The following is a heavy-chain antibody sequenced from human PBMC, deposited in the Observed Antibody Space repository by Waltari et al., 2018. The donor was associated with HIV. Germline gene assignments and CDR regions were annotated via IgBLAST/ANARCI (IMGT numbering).Heavy chain of an antibody. V-gene: IGHV4-34*01. D-gene: IGHD2-2*01. Sequence: QSQLRQWGAGLLKPSETLSLTCAVYGGSFSGSYWSLIRQPQRHGMKWIGEINHSGSTNYNPSLKSRVTISVDTSKNQFSLKLTSVTAADTAVFYCARARLVSRGQYCSTTSCLPHYYYYYGMDVWGQGTTVTVSS. CDR3: ARARLVSRGQYCSTTSCLPHYYYYYGMDV. J-gene: IGHJ6*02. CDR1: GGSFSGSY. CDR2: INHSGST.